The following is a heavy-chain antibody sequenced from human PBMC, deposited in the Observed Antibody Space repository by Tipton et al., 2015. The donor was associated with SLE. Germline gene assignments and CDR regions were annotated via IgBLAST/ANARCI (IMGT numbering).Heavy chain of an antibody. Sequence: SLRLSCAASGFTFSSYSMNWVRQAPGKGLEWVSAISGSGGSTYYADSVKGRFTISRDNSKNTLYLQMNSLRAEDTAVYYCANGLRFLEWLFDYWGQGTLVTVSS. CDR1: GFTFSSYS. CDR2: ISGSGGST. J-gene: IGHJ4*02. D-gene: IGHD3-3*01. V-gene: IGHV3-23*01. CDR3: ANGLRFLEWLFDY.